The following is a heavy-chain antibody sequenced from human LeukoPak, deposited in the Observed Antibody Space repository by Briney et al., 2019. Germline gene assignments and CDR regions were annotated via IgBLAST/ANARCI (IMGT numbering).Heavy chain of an antibody. V-gene: IGHV3-21*01. J-gene: IGHJ4*02. CDR1: GFTFSSYS. D-gene: IGHD6-13*01. CDR3: ARGRLGSSSWYPYLIDY. Sequence: PGGSLRLSCAASGFTFSSYSMNWVRQAPGKGLEWVSSISSSSSYIYYADSVKGRFTISRDNAKNSLYLQMNSLRAEDTAVYYCARGRLGSSSWYPYLIDYWGQGTLVTVSS. CDR2: ISSSSSYI.